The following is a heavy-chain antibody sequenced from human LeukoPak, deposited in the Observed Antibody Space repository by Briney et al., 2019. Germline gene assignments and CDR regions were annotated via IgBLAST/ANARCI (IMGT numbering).Heavy chain of an antibody. V-gene: IGHV4-61*01. J-gene: IGHJ4*02. CDR2: IYYSGST. CDR1: GVSVSSGSYY. CDR3: ARYDILTGFEDY. D-gene: IGHD3-9*01. Sequence: SETLSLTCTVSGVSVSSGSYYWSWIRQPPGKGLEWIGYIYYSGSTNYNPSLKSRVTISVDTSKNQFSLKLSSVTAADTAVYYCARYDILTGFEDYWGQGTLVTVSS.